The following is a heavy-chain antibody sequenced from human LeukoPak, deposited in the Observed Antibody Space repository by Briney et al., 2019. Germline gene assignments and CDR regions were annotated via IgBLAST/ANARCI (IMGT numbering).Heavy chain of an antibody. CDR1: GFIFENYW. J-gene: IGHJ4*02. Sequence: GPLRLSCAASGFIFENYWMNWVRQAPGKGLEWVANIEQDGSEKYYVDSVKGRFTISRDNARNSLYLQMNSLRAEDTAVYYCASLYCTHTTCYYFDYWGQGTLVSVSS. D-gene: IGHD2-2*01. V-gene: IGHV3-7*01. CDR2: IEQDGSEK. CDR3: ASLYCTHTTCYYFDY.